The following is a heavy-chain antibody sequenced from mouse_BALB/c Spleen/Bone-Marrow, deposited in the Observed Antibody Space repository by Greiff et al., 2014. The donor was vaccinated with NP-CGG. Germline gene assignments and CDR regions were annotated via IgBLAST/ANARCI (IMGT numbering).Heavy chain of an antibody. Sequence: QVQLKESGPGLVQPSQSLSITCTVSGFSLTSYGVHWVRQSPGKGLEWLGGIWRGGRTDYNAAFMSRLSITKENSKSHVSFKKNSRQADDDAVFYCGKRTGSGFAYWGPGTLVTVSA. CDR2: IWRGGRT. D-gene: IGHD4-1*01. CDR1: GFSLTSYG. V-gene: IGHV2-5*01. J-gene: IGHJ3*01. CDR3: GKRTGSGFAY.